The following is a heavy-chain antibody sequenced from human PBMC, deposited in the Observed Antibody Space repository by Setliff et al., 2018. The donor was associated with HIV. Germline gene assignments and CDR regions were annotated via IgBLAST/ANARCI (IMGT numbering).Heavy chain of an antibody. J-gene: IGHJ4*02. V-gene: IGHV3-48*03. CDR2: IGGHGSII. D-gene: IGHD3-16*01. CDR3: AAVPWGHSSLIIDH. Sequence: LRLSCAASGFTFSSYWMHWVRQAPGKGLEWISFIGGHGSIIHYADSVKGRFTISRDNAKNSVCLQMHSLRVEDTAVYYCAAVPWGHSSLIIDHWGQGTPVTVSS. CDR1: GFTFSSYW.